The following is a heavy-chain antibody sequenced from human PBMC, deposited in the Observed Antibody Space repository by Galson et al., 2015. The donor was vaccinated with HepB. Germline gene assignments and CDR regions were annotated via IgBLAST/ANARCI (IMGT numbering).Heavy chain of an antibody. CDR1: GFTFSDYY. Sequence: SLRLSCAASGFTFSDYYMSWIRQAPGKGLEWVSYISSSSSYTNYADSVKGRFTISRDNAKNSLYLQMNSLRAEDTAVYYCARDRYYGSGSYYPFYYYYYGMDVWGQGTTVTVSS. J-gene: IGHJ6*02. D-gene: IGHD3-10*01. CDR2: ISSSSSYT. CDR3: ARDRYYGSGSYYPFYYYYYGMDV. V-gene: IGHV3-11*06.